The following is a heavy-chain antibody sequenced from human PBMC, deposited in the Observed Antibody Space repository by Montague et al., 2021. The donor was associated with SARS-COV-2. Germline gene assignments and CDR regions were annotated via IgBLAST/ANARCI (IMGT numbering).Heavy chain of an antibody. CDR2: IDPAGGAT. J-gene: IGHJ4*02. Sequence: SLRLSCAASGFTFSKFGMNWVRQAPGKGLEWVSTIDPAGGATYYADSVRGRFAISRDNSKNILSLQMDSLTADDTAVYYCASSNFFAYWGQGTLSPSPQ. CDR1: GFTFSKFG. V-gene: IGHV3-23*01. D-gene: IGHD6-6*01. CDR3: ASSNFFAY.